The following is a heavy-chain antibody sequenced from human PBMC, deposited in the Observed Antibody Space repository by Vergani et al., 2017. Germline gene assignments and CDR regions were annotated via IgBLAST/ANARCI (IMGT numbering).Heavy chain of an antibody. J-gene: IGHJ6*02. CDR2: ISGSGGST. V-gene: IGHV3-23*01. Sequence: EVQLLESGGGLVQPGGSPRLSCAASGFTFSSYAMSWVRQAPGKGLEWVSAISGSGGSTYYADSVKGRFTISRDNSKNTLYLQMNSLRAEDTAVYYCAKSEQQLGDYYYYYYGMDVWGQGTTVTVSS. CDR3: AKSEQQLGDYYYYYYGMDV. CDR1: GFTFSSYA. D-gene: IGHD6-13*01.